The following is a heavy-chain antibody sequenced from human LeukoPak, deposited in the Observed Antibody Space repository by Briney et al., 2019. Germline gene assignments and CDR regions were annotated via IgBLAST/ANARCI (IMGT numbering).Heavy chain of an antibody. CDR3: ARVVRNYYDSSGSFYYYYYMDV. CDR2: ISSSGSTI. Sequence: PGGSLRLSCAASGFTFSDYYMSWIRQAPGKGLEWVSYISSSGSTIYYADSVKGRFTISRDNAKNSLYLQMNSLRAEDTAVYYCARVVRNYYDSSGSFYYYYYMDVWGKGTTVTVSS. J-gene: IGHJ6*03. V-gene: IGHV3-11*01. D-gene: IGHD3-22*01. CDR1: GFTFSDYY.